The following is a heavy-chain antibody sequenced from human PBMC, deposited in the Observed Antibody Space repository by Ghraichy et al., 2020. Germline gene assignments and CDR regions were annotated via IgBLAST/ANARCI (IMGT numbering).Heavy chain of an antibody. CDR1: LDPKSTCL. V-gene: IGHV1-24*01. D-gene: IGHD7-27*01. J-gene: IGHJ5*02. CDR2: FDPEDGET. Sequence: ASVKVSCKRMLDPKSTCLNSCHRPAPRIAPEWMRGFDPEDGETIYAQKFQGRVTMTEDTSTDTAYMELSSLRSEDTAVYYCATLWGELGKGWFDPWGQGTLLTV. CDR3: ATLWGELGKGWFDP.